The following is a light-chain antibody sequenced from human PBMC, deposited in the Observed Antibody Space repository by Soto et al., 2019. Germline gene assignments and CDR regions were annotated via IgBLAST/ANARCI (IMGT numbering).Light chain of an antibody. Sequence: EIVLTQSPATLSLSPGERATLSCRASQSVSSYLAWYQQKPGQAPRLLIYDTSKRATGIPARFSGSGSGTDFALTIICREPENCAVYYCQQRTNWPRSFTFGPGTKLDIK. V-gene: IGKV3-11*01. CDR3: QQRTNWPRSFT. CDR2: DTS. J-gene: IGKJ3*01. CDR1: QSVSSY.